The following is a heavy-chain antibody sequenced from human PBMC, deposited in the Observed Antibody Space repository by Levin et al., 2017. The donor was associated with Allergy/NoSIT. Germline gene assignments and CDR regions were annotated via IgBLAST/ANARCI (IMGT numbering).Heavy chain of an antibody. CDR1: GFTFSSYA. V-gene: IGHV3-30-3*01. Sequence: GESLKISCAASGFTFSSYAMHWVRQAPGKGLEWVAVISYDGSNKYYADSVKGRFTISRDNSKNTLYLQMNSLRAEDTAVYYCARDPVFCSGGSCYYLFYYYMDVWGKGTTVTVSS. CDR2: ISYDGSNK. D-gene: IGHD2-15*01. CDR3: ARDPVFCSGGSCYYLFYYYMDV. J-gene: IGHJ6*03.